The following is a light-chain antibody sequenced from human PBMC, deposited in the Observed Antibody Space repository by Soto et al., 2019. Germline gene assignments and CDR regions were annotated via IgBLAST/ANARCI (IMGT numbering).Light chain of an antibody. CDR3: QSYDSSLSVWV. V-gene: IGLV1-40*01. CDR1: SSIIGAGYD. J-gene: IGLJ3*02. Sequence: QSALTQPPSVSGAPGQRVTISCTGSSSIIGAGYDVHWYQQLPGTAPKLLIYGNSNRPSGVPDRFSGSKSGTSASLAITGLQAEDEADYYCQSYDSSLSVWVFGGGTQLTVL. CDR2: GNS.